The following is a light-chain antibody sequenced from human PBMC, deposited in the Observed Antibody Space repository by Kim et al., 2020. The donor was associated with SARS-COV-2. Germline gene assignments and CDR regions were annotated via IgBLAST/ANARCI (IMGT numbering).Light chain of an antibody. Sequence: QSALTQPASVSGSPGQSITISCTGTSSDVGDYNYVSWYQQHPGEAPKLMIYAVSSRPSGVSNRFSGSKSDNTASLTISGLQAEDEADYYCSSYTSSSTVIFGGGTQLTVL. CDR2: AVS. V-gene: IGLV2-14*03. CDR1: SSDVGDYNY. J-gene: IGLJ2*01. CDR3: SSYTSSSTVI.